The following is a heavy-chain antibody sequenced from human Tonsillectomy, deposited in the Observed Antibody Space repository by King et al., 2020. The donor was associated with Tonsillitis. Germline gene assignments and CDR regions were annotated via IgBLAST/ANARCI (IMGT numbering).Heavy chain of an antibody. Sequence: QLVQSGAEVKKPGASVKVSCKASGYTFPSYGISWVRQAPGQGLEWMGRISAYNGNTNYAQNLQGRVTMTTDTSTSTAYMELRSLRSDDTAVYYCARQYYYASGSYSDFDYWGQGTLVTVSS. D-gene: IGHD3-10*01. CDR2: ISAYNGNT. CDR1: GYTFPSYG. J-gene: IGHJ4*02. V-gene: IGHV1-18*01. CDR3: ARQYYYASGSYSDFDY.